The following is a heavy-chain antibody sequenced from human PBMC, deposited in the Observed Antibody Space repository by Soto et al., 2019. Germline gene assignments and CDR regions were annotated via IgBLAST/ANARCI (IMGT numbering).Heavy chain of an antibody. CDR2: IHPNSVGT. V-gene: IGHV1-2*02. Sequence: TSVKVSCKASRYTFTDYYLHWVRQSPGQGLEWMGWIHPNSVGTKFPQKFQGRVIMNRETSISTAYMELSGLTSDDTAVYYCARARLTTLELAKTYWGKQTLVIISS. CDR3: ARARLTTLELAKTY. J-gene: IGHJ4*02. D-gene: IGHD1-1*01. CDR1: RYTFTDYY.